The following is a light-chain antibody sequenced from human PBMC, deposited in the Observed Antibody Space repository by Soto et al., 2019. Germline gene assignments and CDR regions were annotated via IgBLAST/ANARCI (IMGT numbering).Light chain of an antibody. J-gene: IGKJ1*01. CDR2: AXS. V-gene: IGKV1-39*01. CDR3: QQAYRTTWT. CDR1: QSISDY. Sequence: DIQMTQSPSSLAASFGDRVTFPXRASQSISDYLHWDQQEPGXAPKXXXYAXSNLQSGVPSRFSGSGSGTDFTLPINSLQPEDFSTYYCQQAYRTTWTVGQGTKVEI.